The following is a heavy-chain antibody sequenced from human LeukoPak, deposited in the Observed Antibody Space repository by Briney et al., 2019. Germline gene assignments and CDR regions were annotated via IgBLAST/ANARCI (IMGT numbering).Heavy chain of an antibody. V-gene: IGHV3-23*01. CDR3: AKDGNYLDSSGYLIPFDY. CDR1: GFTFSRFA. D-gene: IGHD3-22*01. CDR2: ISGSDRTT. J-gene: IGHJ4*02. Sequence: PGGSLRLSCEASGFTFSRFAMSWVRQAPGKGLEWVSSISGSDRTTYYADSVKGRFTISRDNSKNILYLQTNSLRADDTALYYCAKDGNYLDSSGYLIPFDYWGLGTLVTVSS.